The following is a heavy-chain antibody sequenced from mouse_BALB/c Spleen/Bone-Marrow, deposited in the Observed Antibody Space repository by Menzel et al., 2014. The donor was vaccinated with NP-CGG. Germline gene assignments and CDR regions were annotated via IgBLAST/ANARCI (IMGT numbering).Heavy chain of an antibody. D-gene: IGHD1-1*01. CDR3: ARHHYGRAWFTY. CDR2: FNSDGGST. Sequence: DVMLVESGGGLVQPGESLKLSCESNAFEFPSHDMSWVRKTPEKRLELVAAFNSDGGSTYYPDTMERRFIISRDNTKKTLYLQMSSLRSEDTALYYCARHHYGRAWFTYWGQGTLVTVSA. V-gene: IGHV5-2*01. CDR1: AFEFPSHD. J-gene: IGHJ3*01.